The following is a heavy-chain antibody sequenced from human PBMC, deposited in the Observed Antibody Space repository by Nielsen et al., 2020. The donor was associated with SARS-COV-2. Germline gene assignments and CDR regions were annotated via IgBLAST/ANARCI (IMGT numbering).Heavy chain of an antibody. D-gene: IGHD5-18*01. CDR1: GFTFSSYG. Sequence: SCAASGFTFSSYGMHWVRQAPGKGLEWVAVISYDGSNKYYADSVKGRFTISRDNSKNTLYLQMNSLRAEDTAVYYCATDKQLSPYDYWGQGTLVTVSS. V-gene: IGHV3-30*03. CDR2: ISYDGSNK. J-gene: IGHJ4*02. CDR3: ATDKQLSPYDY.